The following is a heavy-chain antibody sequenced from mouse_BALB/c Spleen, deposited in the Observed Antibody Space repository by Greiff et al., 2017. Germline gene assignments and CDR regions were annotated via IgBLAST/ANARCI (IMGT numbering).Heavy chain of an antibody. CDR2: ISYSGST. CDR3: ASYYGSSYGWYFDV. Sequence: EVHLVESGPGLVKPSQSLSLTCTVTGYSITSDYAWNWIRQFPGNKLEWMGYISYSGSTSYNPSLKSRISITRDTSKNQFFLQLNSVTTEDTATYYCASYYGSSYGWYFDVWGAGTTVTVSS. J-gene: IGHJ1*01. V-gene: IGHV3-2*02. D-gene: IGHD1-1*01. CDR1: GYSITSDYA.